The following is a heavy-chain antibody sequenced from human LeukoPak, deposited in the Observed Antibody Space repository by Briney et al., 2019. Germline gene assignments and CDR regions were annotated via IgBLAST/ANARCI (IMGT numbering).Heavy chain of an antibody. J-gene: IGHJ1*01. Sequence: PGGSLRLSCAASGFTFSSYSMNWVRQAPGKGLEWVSYISSSSTIYYADSVKGRFTISRDNAKNSLYLQMNSLRAEDTAVYYCEGYCSGGSCPEDFQHWGQGTLATVSS. V-gene: IGHV3-48*04. CDR3: EGYCSGGSCPEDFQH. CDR2: ISSSSTI. D-gene: IGHD2-15*01. CDR1: GFTFSSYS.